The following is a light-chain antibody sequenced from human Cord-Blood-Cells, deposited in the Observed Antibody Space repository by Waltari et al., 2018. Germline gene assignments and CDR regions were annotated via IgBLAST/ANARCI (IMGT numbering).Light chain of an antibody. J-gene: IGLJ1*01. Sequence: QSALTQPPSASGSPGQSVTISCTGTSSDVGGYNYVSWYQQHPGKAPKLMIYEVSKRPSGVPDRFSGSKSGNTASLTVSGLQADYYCSSYAGSNKGVFGTGTKVTVL. V-gene: IGLV2-8*01. CDR1: SSDVGGYNY. CDR2: EVS. CDR3: SSYAGSNKGV.